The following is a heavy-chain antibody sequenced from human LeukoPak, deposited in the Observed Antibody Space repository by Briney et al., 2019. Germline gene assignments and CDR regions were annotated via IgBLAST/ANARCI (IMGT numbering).Heavy chain of an antibody. J-gene: IGHJ6*03. CDR3: ARDRREYYYYYMDV. D-gene: IGHD1-26*01. Sequence: SETLSLTCAVYGGSFSGYYWSWIRQPPGKGLEWIGEINHSGSTNYNPSLKSRVTISVDTSKKQFSLKLSSVTAADTAVYYCARDRREYYYYYMDVWGKGTTVTVSS. CDR1: GGSFSGYY. CDR2: INHSGST. V-gene: IGHV4-34*01.